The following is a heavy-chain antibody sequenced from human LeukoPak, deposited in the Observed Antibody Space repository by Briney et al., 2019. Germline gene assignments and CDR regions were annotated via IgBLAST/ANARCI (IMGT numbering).Heavy chain of an antibody. J-gene: IGHJ4*02. V-gene: IGHV3-53*01. CDR3: ARRYYGAGSGNDY. Sequence: GGSLRLSCAASGFTVSYNYMSWVRQAPGKGLEWVSVIYTGGSTYYADSVKGRFTISRDNSKNTLYLQMNSLRAEDTAVYYCARRYYGAGSGNDYWGQGTLVTVSS. CDR1: GFTVSYNY. CDR2: IYTGGST. D-gene: IGHD3-10*01.